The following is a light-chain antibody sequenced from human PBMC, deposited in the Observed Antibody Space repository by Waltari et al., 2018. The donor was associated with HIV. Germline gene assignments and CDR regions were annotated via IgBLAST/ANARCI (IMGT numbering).Light chain of an antibody. CDR1: QSVSSN. CDR2: GAS. CDR3: QQYNNWLPLT. Sequence: IVMTQSPATLYVSPGERATLSCRASQSVSSNLAWYQQKPGQAPRLLIYGASTRATGIPARFSGSGSGTEFTLTISSLQSEDFAVYYCQQYNNWLPLTFGGGTKVEIK. V-gene: IGKV3-15*01. J-gene: IGKJ4*01.